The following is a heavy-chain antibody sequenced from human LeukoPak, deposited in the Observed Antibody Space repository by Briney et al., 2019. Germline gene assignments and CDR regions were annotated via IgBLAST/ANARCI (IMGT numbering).Heavy chain of an antibody. V-gene: IGHV1-8*03. CDR2: MNPNSGNT. J-gene: IGHJ4*02. CDR3: ARTKPDNSEIYN. D-gene: IGHD3-22*01. Sequence: GASVKVSCKASGYTFTTYDINWVRQAAGQGLEWMGWMNPNSGNTGYAQTFQGRLTITRNASISTAYMELSSLRSDDTAVYYCARTKPDNSEIYNWGQGTLVTVSS. CDR1: GYTFTTYD.